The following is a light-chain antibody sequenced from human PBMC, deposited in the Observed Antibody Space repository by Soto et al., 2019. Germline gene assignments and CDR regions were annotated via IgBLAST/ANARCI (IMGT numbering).Light chain of an antibody. CDR1: SXDVGGYNY. V-gene: IGLV2-14*01. Sequence: QSVLTQPASVSGSPGQSITISCTGTSXDVGGYNYVSWYQQHPGKSPKLMIYEVNNRPSGVSNRFSGSKCGNTASLTISGLQAEDEADYFYSSYTINTTGVFGAGTTLTVL. CDR3: SSYTINTTGV. J-gene: IGLJ1*01. CDR2: EVN.